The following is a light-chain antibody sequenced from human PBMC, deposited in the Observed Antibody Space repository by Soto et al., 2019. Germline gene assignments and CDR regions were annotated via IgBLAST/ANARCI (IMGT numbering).Light chain of an antibody. CDR3: QTSGTGIRV. Sequence: QLVLTQSPSASASPGASVKFICTLSSGHSSYAISWHQQQPEKGPRYLMKINSDGSHSNGDGIPDRSSGSNSAAERYHPISCLQSEDEAYYYCQTSGTGIRVFGTGTKVTVL. V-gene: IGLV4-69*01. CDR1: SGHSSYA. J-gene: IGLJ1*01. CDR2: INSDGSH.